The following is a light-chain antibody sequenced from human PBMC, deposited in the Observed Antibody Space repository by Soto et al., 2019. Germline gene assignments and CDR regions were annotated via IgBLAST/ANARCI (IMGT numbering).Light chain of an antibody. J-gene: IGLJ1*01. CDR1: SSNIGAGYD. CDR2: GND. V-gene: IGLV1-40*01. Sequence: QSVLTQPPSVSGAPGQGVTISCTGSSSNIGAGYDVHWYQQLPGAAPKLLIFGNDNRPSGVPDRFSGSGSGTSASLAITGLQAEDEADYYCQSYDRSLSGSVFGAGTKLTVL. CDR3: QSYDRSLSGSV.